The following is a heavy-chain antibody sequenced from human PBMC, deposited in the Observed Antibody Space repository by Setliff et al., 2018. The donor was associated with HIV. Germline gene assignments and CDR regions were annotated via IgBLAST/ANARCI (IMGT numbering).Heavy chain of an antibody. V-gene: IGHV4-39*01. Sequence: SETLSLTCTVSGGSISTSRYYWGWIRQPPGKGLEWIGSINYRGNTYYNPSLKSRAAISVDTSKNQISLKLSSVTAADTAVYYCARHGAFYYYYYMDVWGKGTTVTVSS. CDR1: GGSISTSRYY. CDR3: ARHGAFYYYYYMDV. CDR2: INYRGNT. J-gene: IGHJ6*03.